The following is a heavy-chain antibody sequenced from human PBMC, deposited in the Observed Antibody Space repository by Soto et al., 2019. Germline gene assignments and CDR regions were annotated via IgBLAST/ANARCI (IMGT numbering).Heavy chain of an antibody. D-gene: IGHD2-2*01. J-gene: IGHJ4*02. Sequence: GGSLRLSCAASGFTVSSNYMSWVRQAPGKGLEWVSVIYSGGSTYYADSVKGRFTISRDNSKNTLYLQMNSLRAEDTAVYYCARAAPAGGYCSSTSCPAYFDYWGQGTLVTVSS. CDR2: IYSGGST. CDR3: ARAAPAGGYCSSTSCPAYFDY. CDR1: GFTVSSNY. V-gene: IGHV3-66*01.